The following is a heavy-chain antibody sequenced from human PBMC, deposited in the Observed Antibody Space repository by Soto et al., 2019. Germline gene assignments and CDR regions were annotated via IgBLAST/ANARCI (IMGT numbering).Heavy chain of an antibody. CDR1: GYSFTSYW. V-gene: IGHV5-10-1*01. D-gene: IGHD2-15*01. CDR2: IDPSDSYT. J-gene: IGHJ6*02. Sequence: GKSLKISCKGSGYSFTSYWISWVRQLPGKGLEWMGRIDPSDSYTNYSPSFQGHVTISADKSISTAYLQWSSLKASDTAMYYCARHKDSHYAMDVWGQGTTVTVSS. CDR3: ARHKDSHYAMDV.